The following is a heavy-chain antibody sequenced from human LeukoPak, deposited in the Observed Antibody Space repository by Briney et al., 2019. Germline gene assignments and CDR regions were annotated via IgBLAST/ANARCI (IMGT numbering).Heavy chain of an antibody. J-gene: IGHJ5*02. D-gene: IGHD1-26*01. CDR3: ARDMEWELLGWFDP. CDR1: GYTFTSYD. CDR2: MSPNSGNT. Sequence: ASVKVSCKASGYTFTSYDINWMRQATGQGLEWMGWMSPNSGNTGYAQKFQGRVTMTRDTSTGTAYLELSSLRSEDSAVYYCARDMEWELLGWFDPWGQGTLVTVSS. V-gene: IGHV1-8*01.